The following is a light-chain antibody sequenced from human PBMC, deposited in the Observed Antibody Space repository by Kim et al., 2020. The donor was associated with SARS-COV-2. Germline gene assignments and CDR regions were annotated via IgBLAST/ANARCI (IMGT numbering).Light chain of an antibody. V-gene: IGKV1-39*01. Sequence: STSVGDRVSNACRTRQSIRSYLNWYQQKPGKAPKLLIYAASSLKSGVPSRYSRSGSGTDFTLTINSLQPEDFANYYCQQSYSTPYTFGQGSKLEI. CDR3: QQSYSTPYT. J-gene: IGKJ2*01. CDR2: AAS. CDR1: QSIRSY.